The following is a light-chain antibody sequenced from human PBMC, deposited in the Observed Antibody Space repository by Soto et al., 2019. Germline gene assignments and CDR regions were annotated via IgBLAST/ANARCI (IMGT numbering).Light chain of an antibody. Sequence: EVVLTQSPGTLSLSPGDRATLSCRASQSVSSGFLAWYQQKPGQAPRLLIYGTSTRAIGVPDRVSGSGSGTDFTLTISRLETEDFAVYFCQQYGSSPYTFGQGTKLKIK. J-gene: IGKJ2*01. V-gene: IGKV3-20*01. CDR3: QQYGSSPYT. CDR1: QSVSSGF. CDR2: GTS.